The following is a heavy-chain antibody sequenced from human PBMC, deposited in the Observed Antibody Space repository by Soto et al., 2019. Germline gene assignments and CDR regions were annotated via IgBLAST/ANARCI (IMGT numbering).Heavy chain of an antibody. CDR3: ARVKYSYGPQSYYYESSSKYYYYYYGMDV. CDR1: GFTFSSYS. J-gene: IGHJ6*02. D-gene: IGHD3-22*01. V-gene: IGHV3-21*01. Sequence: EVQLVESGGGLVKPGGSLRLSCAASGFTFSSYSMNWVRQAPGKGLEWVSSISSSSSYIYYADSVKGRFTISRDNAKKSLNLQMNSLRAEDTAVYYCARVKYSYGPQSYYYESSSKYYYYYYGMDVWGQETTVTVSS. CDR2: ISSSSSYI.